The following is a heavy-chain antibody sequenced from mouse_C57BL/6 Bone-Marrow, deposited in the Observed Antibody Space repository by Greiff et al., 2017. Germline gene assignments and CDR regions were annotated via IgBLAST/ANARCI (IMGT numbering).Heavy chain of an antibody. V-gene: IGHV1-19*01. J-gene: IGHJ2*01. CDR1: GYTFTDYY. D-gene: IGHD2-1*01. Sequence: VQLKESGPVLVKPGASVKMSCKASGYTFTDYYMNWVKQSHGKSLEWIGVINPYNGGTSYNQKFKGKATLTVDKSSSTAYMELNSLTSEDSAVYYCARKGGNSYFDYWGQGTTLTVSS. CDR2: INPYNGGT. CDR3: ARKGGNSYFDY.